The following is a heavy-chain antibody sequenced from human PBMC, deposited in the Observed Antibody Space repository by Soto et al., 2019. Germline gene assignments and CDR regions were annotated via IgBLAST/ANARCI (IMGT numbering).Heavy chain of an antibody. V-gene: IGHV3-48*02. J-gene: IGHJ4*02. CDR1: GFTFSTYG. D-gene: IGHD3-16*01. CDR2: ISSGASSI. CDR3: ARVGAVEY. Sequence: EVQLVESGGGLVQSGGSLRLSCVVSGFTFSTYGMTWVRQAPGKGLEWVSYISSGASSIFYADSVKGRFTISRDDAKNSLYLQMNSLRDEDTAVYYCARVGAVEYWGQGTLVTVSS.